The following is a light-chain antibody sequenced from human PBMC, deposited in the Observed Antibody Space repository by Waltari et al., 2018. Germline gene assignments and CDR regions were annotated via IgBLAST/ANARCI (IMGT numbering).Light chain of an antibody. J-gene: IGLJ2*01. CDR2: QDI. CDR1: RLGNKF. CDR3: QAGDSSTYVV. Sequence: SLELTQPPSVSVSPGQTATIPCSGDRLGNKFTSWYQQRPGQSPVLVIHQDIRRPSGIPERFSGSISGDTATLTISGAQAVDEADYYCQAGDSSTYVVFGAGTKLTVL. V-gene: IGLV3-1*01.